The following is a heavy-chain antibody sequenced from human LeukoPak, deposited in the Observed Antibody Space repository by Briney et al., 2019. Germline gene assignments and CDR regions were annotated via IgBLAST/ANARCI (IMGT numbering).Heavy chain of an antibody. Sequence: TGGSLRLSCAGSGFSFSSYGMHWVRQAPGKGLEWMAFIRSDGSNKYYADSVKGRFTITRDNSKNTLYLQMNSLRAEDTAVYYCARELGKYRRILGRDSQWLAVSGFDNWGQGILVTVSS. CDR1: GFSFSSYG. CDR2: IRSDGSNK. J-gene: IGHJ4*02. D-gene: IGHD6-19*01. V-gene: IGHV3-30*02. CDR3: ARELGKYRRILGRDSQWLAVSGFDN.